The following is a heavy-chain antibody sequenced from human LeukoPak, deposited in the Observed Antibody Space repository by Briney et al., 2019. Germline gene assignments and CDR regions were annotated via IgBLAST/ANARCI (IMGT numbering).Heavy chain of an antibody. V-gene: IGHV3-21*01. CDR2: ISSSSSYI. J-gene: IGHJ6*02. CDR3: ARGPIKLGYCSGGSCYSLTGTTFYYYGMDV. CDR1: GFPFSSYS. Sequence: PGGSLRLSCAASGFPFSSYSMNWVRQAPGKGLEWVSSISSSSSYIYYAASVKGRFTISRDNAKNSLYLQMNSLRAEDTAVYYCARGPIKLGYCSGGSCYSLTGTTFYYYGMDVWGQGTTVTVSS. D-gene: IGHD2-15*01.